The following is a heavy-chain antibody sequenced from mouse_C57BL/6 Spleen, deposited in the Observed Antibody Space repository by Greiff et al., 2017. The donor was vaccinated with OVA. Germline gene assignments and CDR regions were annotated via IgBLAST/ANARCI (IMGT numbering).Heavy chain of an antibody. J-gene: IGHJ3*01. Sequence: EVKLVESGGDLVKPGGSLKLSCAASGFTFSSYGMSWVRQTPDKRLEWVATISSGGSYTYYPDSVKGRVTISRDNAKNTLYLQMSSLKSEDTAMYYCARLHDYDAWAFAYRGQGTLVTVSA. CDR1: GFTFSSYG. V-gene: IGHV5-6*01. D-gene: IGHD2-4*01. CDR2: ISSGGSYT. CDR3: ARLHDYDAWAFAY.